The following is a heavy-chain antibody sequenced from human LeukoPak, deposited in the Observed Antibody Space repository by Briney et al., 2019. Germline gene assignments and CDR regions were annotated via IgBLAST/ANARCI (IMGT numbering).Heavy chain of an antibody. CDR1: GGSISSSSYY. V-gene: IGHV4-39*07. CDR3: ARGVNIVLMVYATYYFDY. J-gene: IGHJ4*02. Sequence: PSETLSLTCTVSGGSISSSSYYWGWIRQPPGKGLEWIGSIYYSGSTNYNPSLKSRVTISVDTSKNQFSLKLSSVTAADTAVYYCARGVNIVLMVYATYYFDYWGQGTLVTVSS. CDR2: IYYSGST. D-gene: IGHD2-8*01.